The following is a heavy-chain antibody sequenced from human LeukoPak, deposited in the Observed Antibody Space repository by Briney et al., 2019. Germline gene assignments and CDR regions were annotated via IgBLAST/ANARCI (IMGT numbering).Heavy chain of an antibody. Sequence: SETLSLTCTVSGGSISSYYWSWIRQPAGKGLEWIGRIYTSGSTNYNPSLKSRVTMSVDTSKNQFFLKLSSVTAADTAVYYCAREGYSSSWYGTNYYYYYGMDVWGQGTTVTVSS. CDR2: IYTSGST. CDR1: GGSISSYY. D-gene: IGHD6-13*01. J-gene: IGHJ6*02. CDR3: AREGYSSSWYGTNYYYYYGMDV. V-gene: IGHV4-4*07.